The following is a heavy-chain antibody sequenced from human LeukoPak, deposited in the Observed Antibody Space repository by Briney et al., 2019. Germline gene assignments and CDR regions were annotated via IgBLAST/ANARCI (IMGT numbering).Heavy chain of an antibody. CDR3: ARDRERGTSLYDY. J-gene: IGHJ4*02. Sequence: SETLSLTCAVYGGSFSGYYWSWIRQPPGKGLEWIGEINHSGSTNYNPSLKSRVTISVDTSKNQFSLKLSSVTAADTAVYYCARDRERGTSLYDYWGQGTLVTVSS. D-gene: IGHD1-1*01. V-gene: IGHV4-34*01. CDR2: INHSGST. CDR1: GGSFSGYY.